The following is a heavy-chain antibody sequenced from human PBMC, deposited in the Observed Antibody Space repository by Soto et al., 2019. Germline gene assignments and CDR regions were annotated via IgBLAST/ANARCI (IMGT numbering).Heavy chain of an antibody. CDR2: IIPIFGTA. Sequence: QVQLVQSGAEVKKPGSSVKVSCKASGGTFSSYAISWVRQAPGQGLEWMGGIIPIFGTANYAQKFQGRVTITADESTSTAYMELSSLRSEDTAVYYCASNLLQGSYSAYYSYGMDVWGQGTTVTVSS. CDR1: GGTFSSYA. V-gene: IGHV1-69*01. CDR3: ASNLLQGSYSAYYSYGMDV. D-gene: IGHD1-26*01. J-gene: IGHJ6*02.